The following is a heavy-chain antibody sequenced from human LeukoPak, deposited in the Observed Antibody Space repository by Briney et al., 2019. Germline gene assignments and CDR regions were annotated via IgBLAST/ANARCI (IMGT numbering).Heavy chain of an antibody. CDR2: ISYDDGSNK. CDR3: ARESGGNTPYYFDY. D-gene: IGHD2-2*02. V-gene: IGHV3-30*04. J-gene: IGHJ4*02. CDR1: GVRFGSKS. Sequence: GGSLRLSGAASGVRFGSKSRRWRRQDKRKGLDWVAVISYDDGSNKYYADYVKGRFTISRDNYKNTLYLQMNNLRVEDTAVYYCARESGGNTPYYFDYWGRGTLVTVSS.